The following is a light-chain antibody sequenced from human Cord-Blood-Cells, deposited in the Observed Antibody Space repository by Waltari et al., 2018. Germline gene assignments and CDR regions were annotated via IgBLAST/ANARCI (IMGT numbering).Light chain of an antibody. V-gene: IGKV3-20*01. Sequence: VLTQSPCTLSLYPGVKATLSCRASQNVSNSYLAWYQQKPGQAPRLLTYGASGRATGMPDRFSVSGDGTDVTGTFSRLEPEEGAVYYCQQDGSSPPITFGQGTRLEIK. CDR1: QNVSNSY. CDR3: QQDGSSPPIT. J-gene: IGKJ5*01. CDR2: GAS.